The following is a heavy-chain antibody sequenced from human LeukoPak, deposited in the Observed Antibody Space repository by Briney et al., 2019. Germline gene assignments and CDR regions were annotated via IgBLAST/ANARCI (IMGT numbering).Heavy chain of an antibody. Sequence: GGSLRLSCAASGFTVSSNYINWVRQAPGKGLEWVSLIYGSTSADYADSVKGRFTISRDTSMNTVYLQMNSLRAEDTAVYYCARLNFGDDYWGQGTLLTVSS. CDR1: GFTVSSNY. J-gene: IGHJ4*02. D-gene: IGHD4-17*01. CDR3: ARLNFGDDY. CDR2: IYGSTSA. V-gene: IGHV3-66*01.